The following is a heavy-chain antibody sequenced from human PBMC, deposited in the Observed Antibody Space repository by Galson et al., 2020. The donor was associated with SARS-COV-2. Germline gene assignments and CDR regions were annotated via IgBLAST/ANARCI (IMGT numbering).Heavy chain of an antibody. Sequence: ASVKVSCKASGYTFTSYGISWVRQAPGQGLEWMGWISAYNGNTNYVQKLQGRVTMTTDTSTSTAYMELRSLRSDDTAVYYCARGGGLLWFGELLYPETYFDYWGQGTLVTVSS. CDR2: ISAYNGNT. CDR3: ARGGGLLWFGELLYPETYFDY. D-gene: IGHD3-10*01. V-gene: IGHV1-18*01. CDR1: GYTFTSYG. J-gene: IGHJ4*02.